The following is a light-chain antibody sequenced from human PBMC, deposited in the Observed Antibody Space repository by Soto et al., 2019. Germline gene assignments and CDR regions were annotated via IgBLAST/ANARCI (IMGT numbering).Light chain of an antibody. CDR2: GAS. V-gene: IGKV3-20*01. J-gene: IGKJ1*01. CDR1: PSAASRN. CDR3: QHFGNSLWT. Sequence: EIVLTQSPGTLSLSPGERATLSCRASPSAASRNLALYQQKSCPAPRLLIYGASSRALHTPDRFNGRGSGTDFTLTISGLEPEDFAVYYCQHFGNSLWTFGQGTKVDI.